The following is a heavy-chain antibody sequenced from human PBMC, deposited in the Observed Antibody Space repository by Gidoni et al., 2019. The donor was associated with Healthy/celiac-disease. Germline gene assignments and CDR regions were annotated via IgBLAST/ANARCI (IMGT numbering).Heavy chain of an antibody. CDR1: GFTFSSYS. J-gene: IGHJ4*02. Sequence: EVQLVESGGGLVKHGGSLRLSCAASGFTFSSYSMNWVRQAPGKGLEWVSSISSSSSYIYYADSVKGRFTISRDNAKNSLYLQMNSLRAEDTAVYYCARGKQAVAGAFDYWGQGTLVTVSS. CDR3: ARGKQAVAGAFDY. CDR2: ISSSSSYI. V-gene: IGHV3-21*01. D-gene: IGHD6-19*01.